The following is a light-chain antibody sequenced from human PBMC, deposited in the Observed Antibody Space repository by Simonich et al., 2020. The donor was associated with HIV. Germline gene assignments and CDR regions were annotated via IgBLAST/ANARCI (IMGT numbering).Light chain of an antibody. CDR2: WAS. Sequence: DIVMTQSPDSLALSLCERATINCKSSPSVLYSSNNKNYLSWYHQKTVQPPNLLIYWASTRASGVPDRFSGSGSGTDFTLTISSLQAEDVAVYYCQQYYSTPPTFGQGTKVEIK. J-gene: IGKJ1*01. CDR3: QQYYSTPPT. CDR1: PSVLYSSNNKNY. V-gene: IGKV4-1*01.